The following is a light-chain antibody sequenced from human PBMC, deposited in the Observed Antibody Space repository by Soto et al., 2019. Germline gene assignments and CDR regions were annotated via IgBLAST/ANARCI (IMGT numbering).Light chain of an antibody. Sequence: DIQMTQSPSTLSASVGDRVTITCRASQYVGNWLAWYQQKPGTAPKLLIYRASTLESGVPSRFSGSGSRSDFALTISSLQPDDFATYFCQRDDTYSGTFGPGTKVYIK. J-gene: IGKJ3*01. V-gene: IGKV1-5*03. CDR3: QRDDTYSGT. CDR1: QYVGNW. CDR2: RAS.